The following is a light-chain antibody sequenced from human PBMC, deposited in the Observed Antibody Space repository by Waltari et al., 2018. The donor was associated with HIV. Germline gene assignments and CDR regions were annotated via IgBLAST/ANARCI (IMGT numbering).Light chain of an antibody. CDR3: QQYNTWPYT. CDR1: QNVGSN. J-gene: IGKJ2*01. CDR2: GAS. V-gene: IGKV3-15*01. Sequence: EIVLTQSPATLSVSPGERATLSCRASQNVGSNLAWYYQKPGQPPRLLIYGASTRATGIPGSLSGSVSGTEFTLTISSLQSEDFAVYYCQQYNTWPYTFGQGAKLEIK.